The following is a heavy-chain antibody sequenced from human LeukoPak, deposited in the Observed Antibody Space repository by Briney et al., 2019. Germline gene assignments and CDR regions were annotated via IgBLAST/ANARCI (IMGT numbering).Heavy chain of an antibody. Sequence: PGGSLRLSCAASGFTFSNYAMSWVRQAPGKGLEWVSAISISGSSTYYADSVKGRFTISRDNSKNTLYLRMNSLRAEDTAVYYCARVDPLSDYWGQGTLVTVSS. CDR2: ISISGSST. V-gene: IGHV3-23*01. CDR3: ARVDPLSDY. CDR1: GFTFSNYA. J-gene: IGHJ4*02.